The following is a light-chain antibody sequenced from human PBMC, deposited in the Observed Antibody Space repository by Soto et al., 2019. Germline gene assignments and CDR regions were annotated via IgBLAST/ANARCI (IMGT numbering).Light chain of an antibody. J-gene: IGLJ2*01. V-gene: IGLV1-44*01. CDR3: AAWDDSLNGVV. CDR2: SNN. Sequence: QAVVTQPPSAYWTPGQRVTISCSGSSSNIGSNTVNWYQPLPGTAPKLLIYSNNQRPSGVPDRFSGSKSGTSASLAISGLQSEYEADYYCAAWDDSLNGVVFGGGTKLTVL. CDR1: SSNIGSNT.